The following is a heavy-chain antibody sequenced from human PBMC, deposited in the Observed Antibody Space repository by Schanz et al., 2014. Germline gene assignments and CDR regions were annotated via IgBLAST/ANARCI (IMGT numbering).Heavy chain of an antibody. CDR1: GYTFISYF. V-gene: IGHV1-46*01. D-gene: IGHD5-12*01. J-gene: IGHJ4*02. CDR2: INPTGGST. CDR3: ARAAYGGYTSTPLRY. Sequence: QVQLVQSGAEVKKPGASVKVSCKASGYTFISYFIHWVRQAPGQGLEWMGIINPTGGSTSYAQRFQGRVTVTRDTSTSTVYMELSSLRSEDTAVYYCARAAYGGYTSTPLRYWGQGTLATVSS.